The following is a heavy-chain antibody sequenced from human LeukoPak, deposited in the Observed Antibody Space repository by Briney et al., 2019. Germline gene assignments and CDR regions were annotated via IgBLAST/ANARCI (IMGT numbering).Heavy chain of an antibody. CDR3: ARGQNVLRYFDWCDAFDI. V-gene: IGHV4-59*01. CDR1: GGSISSYY. Sequence: SETLSLTCTVSGGSISSYYWSWIRQPPGKGLEWIGYIYYSGSTNYNPSLKSRLTISVDTSKNHFSLKLSSVTAADTAVYYCARGQNVLRYFDWCDAFDIWGQGTMVTVSS. D-gene: IGHD3-9*01. CDR2: IYYSGST. J-gene: IGHJ3*02.